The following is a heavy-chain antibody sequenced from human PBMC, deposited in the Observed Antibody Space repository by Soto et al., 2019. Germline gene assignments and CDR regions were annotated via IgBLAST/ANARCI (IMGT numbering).Heavy chain of an antibody. J-gene: IGHJ4*02. Sequence: QVQLQQWGAGLLKPSETLSLTCAVYGGSFSGYYWSWIRQPPGKGLEWSGEINHSGSTNYNPSLKSRVTISVDTSKNQFSLKLSSVTAADTAVYYCARERSSGYYYSYYFDYWGQGTLVTVSS. CDR1: GGSFSGYY. CDR2: INHSGST. V-gene: IGHV4-34*01. CDR3: ARERSSGYYYSYYFDY. D-gene: IGHD3-22*01.